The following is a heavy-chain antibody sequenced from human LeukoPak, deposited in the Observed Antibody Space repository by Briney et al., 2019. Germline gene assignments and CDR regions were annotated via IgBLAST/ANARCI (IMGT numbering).Heavy chain of an antibody. V-gene: IGHV3-7*01. Sequence: PGGSLRLSCAASGFTFSSYWMSWVRQAPGKGLEWVSNIQQDGSEKYYVDSVKGRFTISRDNAKTSLYLQMNSLRAEDTAVYYCASINRAHKSVTGSHYYWGQGTLVTVSS. D-gene: IGHD1-14*01. CDR2: IQQDGSEK. J-gene: IGHJ4*02. CDR1: GFTFSSYW. CDR3: ASINRAHKSVTGSHYY.